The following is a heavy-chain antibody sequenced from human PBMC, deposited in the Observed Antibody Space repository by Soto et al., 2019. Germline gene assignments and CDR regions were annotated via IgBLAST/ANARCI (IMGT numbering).Heavy chain of an antibody. CDR2: INHSGIT. J-gene: IGHJ5*02. V-gene: IGHV4-34*01. CDR3: GSRMSWLAP. CDR1: VVSFIGYY. Sequence: PSETLSLTCSVYVVSFIGYYCSWIHHPPVKGLEWIGEINHSGITNYNPSLKSLFTISVDTSKNQFSLKLSSVNAADTALYYCGSRMSWLAPWCKGNRVTV.